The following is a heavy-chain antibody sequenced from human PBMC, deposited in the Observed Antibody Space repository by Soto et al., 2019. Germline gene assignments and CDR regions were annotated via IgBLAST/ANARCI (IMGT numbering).Heavy chain of an antibody. CDR1: GGSISSYY. J-gene: IGHJ4*02. V-gene: IGHV4-59*01. Sequence: SETLSLTCTVSGGSISSYYWSWIRQPPGKGLEWIGYIYYSGSTNYNPSLKSRVTISVDTSKNQFSLKLSSVTAADTAVYYCARSVVVVAATLDYFDYWGQGTLVTVSS. D-gene: IGHD2-15*01. CDR2: IYYSGST. CDR3: ARSVVVVAATLDYFDY.